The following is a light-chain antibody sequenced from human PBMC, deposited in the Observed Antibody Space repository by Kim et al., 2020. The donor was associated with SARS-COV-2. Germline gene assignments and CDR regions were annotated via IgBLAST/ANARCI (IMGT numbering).Light chain of an antibody. J-gene: IGKJ4*01. CDR2: DAI. V-gene: IGKV3-11*01. CDR3: QHRSDWPPT. Sequence: LSPGERATLSCRASQSVAIYVGWYQHKPGQAPRLLIYDAITRAIGVPARFSGSGSGTDFTLTISGLEPEDTAIYYCQHRSDWPPTFGGGTKVDIK. CDR1: QSVAIY.